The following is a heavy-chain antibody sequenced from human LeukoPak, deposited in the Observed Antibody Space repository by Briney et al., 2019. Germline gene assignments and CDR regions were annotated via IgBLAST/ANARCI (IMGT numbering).Heavy chain of an antibody. CDR1: GVSLTDFY. Sequence: PSETLSLTCAVSGVSLTDFYRSWIRQSPGKGLEWIGEVSPDGYDKYNPSLKSRVSISVDRSENQLSLRLSSVTAADTAIYYCARIRCVSGPEICYNHWAQGSLVTVSS. CDR2: VSPDGYD. D-gene: IGHD3-10*02. CDR3: ARIRCVSGPEICYNH. J-gene: IGHJ5*02. V-gene: IGHV4-34*01.